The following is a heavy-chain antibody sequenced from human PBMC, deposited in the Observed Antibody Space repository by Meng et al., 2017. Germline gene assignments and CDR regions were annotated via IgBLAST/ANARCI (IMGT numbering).Heavy chain of an antibody. CDR1: GYTFTGYY. J-gene: IGHJ4*02. Sequence: ASVKDSCKASGYTFTGYYMHWARQAPGQGLEWMGWINPNSGGTNYAQKFQGRVTMTRDTSISTAYMELSRLRSDDTAVYYCARDAGTVRGVISLDYWGQGTLVTVSS. CDR3: ARDAGTVRGVISLDY. D-gene: IGHD3-10*01. V-gene: IGHV1-2*02. CDR2: INPNSGGT.